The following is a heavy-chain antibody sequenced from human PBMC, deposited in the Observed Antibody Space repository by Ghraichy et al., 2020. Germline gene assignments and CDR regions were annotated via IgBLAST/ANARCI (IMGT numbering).Heavy chain of an antibody. CDR2: INHSGST. CDR3: ASSITMIVGPPSPFDY. D-gene: IGHD3-22*01. Sequence: SETLSLTCAVYGGSFSGYYWSWIRQPPGKGLEWIGEINHSGSTNYNPSLKSRVTISVDTSKNQFSLKLSSVTAADTAVYYCASSITMIVGPPSPFDYWGQGTLVTVSS. CDR1: GGSFSGYY. V-gene: IGHV4-34*01. J-gene: IGHJ4*02.